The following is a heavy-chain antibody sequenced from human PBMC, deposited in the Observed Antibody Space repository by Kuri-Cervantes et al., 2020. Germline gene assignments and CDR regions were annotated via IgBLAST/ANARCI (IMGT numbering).Heavy chain of an antibody. J-gene: IGHJ6*03. CDR1: GFTFRRYE. D-gene: IGHD3-3*01. CDR2: IRKSSSAL. V-gene: IGHV3-48*03. CDR3: ARIPTYYDFWSVNTLYYYYMDV. Sequence: PFSASGFTFRRYEMNWVRQAPGKGLEWVSYIRKSSSALYYTESVKARFTISRDNAKNSLYLQMNSLRAEDTAVYYCARIPTYYDFWSVNTLYYYYMDVWGKGTTVTVSS.